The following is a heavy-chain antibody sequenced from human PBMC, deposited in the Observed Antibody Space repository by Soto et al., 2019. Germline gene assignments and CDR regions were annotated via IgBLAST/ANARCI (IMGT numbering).Heavy chain of an antibody. CDR3: AKDPAHSGSPYFDY. Sequence: QVQLVESGGGVVQPGRSLRLSCAGSGFNFGRYALRWVRQAPGKGLEWLAVISYDGNEKYFSDSVKGRFSISRHNFENTVYLQMNSLRTDATAVYFCAKDPAHSGSPYFDYWGQGILVTVSS. D-gene: IGHD1-26*01. CDR1: GFNFGRYA. V-gene: IGHV3-30*18. J-gene: IGHJ4*02. CDR2: ISYDGNEK.